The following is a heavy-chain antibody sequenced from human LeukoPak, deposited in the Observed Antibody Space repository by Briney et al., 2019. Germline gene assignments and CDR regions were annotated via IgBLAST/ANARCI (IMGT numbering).Heavy chain of an antibody. J-gene: IGHJ4*02. V-gene: IGHV1-69*04. D-gene: IGHD6-6*01. CDR1: GGTFSSYA. CDR3: ARDSSSSPPFDY. Sequence: ASVKVSCKASGGTFSSYAISWVRQAPGQGLEWMGRIIPILGIANYAQKFQGRVTITADKSTSTAYMELRSLRSDDTAVYYCARDSSSSPPFDYWGQGTLVTVSS. CDR2: IIPILGIA.